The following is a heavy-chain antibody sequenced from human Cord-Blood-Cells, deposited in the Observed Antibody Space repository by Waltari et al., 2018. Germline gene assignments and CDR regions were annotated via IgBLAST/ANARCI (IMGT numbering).Heavy chain of an antibody. D-gene: IGHD5-12*01. V-gene: IGHV4-30-4*01. Sequence: QVQLQESGPGLVKPSQTLSLTCTVSGGSISSGDYYWRWIRQPPGKGLEWIGYIYYSGSTYYNPSLKSRVTISVDTSKNQFSLKLSSVTAADTAVYYCARVGGEGHSGYDCDYWGQGTLVTVSS. CDR2: IYYSGST. CDR3: ARVGGEGHSGYDCDY. CDR1: GGSISSGDYY. J-gene: IGHJ4*02.